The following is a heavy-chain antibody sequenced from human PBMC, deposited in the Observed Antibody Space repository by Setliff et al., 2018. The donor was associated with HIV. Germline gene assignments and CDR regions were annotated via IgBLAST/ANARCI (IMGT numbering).Heavy chain of an antibody. J-gene: IGHJ3*02. D-gene: IGHD5-12*01. V-gene: IGHV5-10-1*01. CDR1: GYSFTTYW. CDR3: ARVGPGHRDGKIYDTFDI. Sequence: PGESLKISCMGSGYSFTTYWITWVRQMPGKGLEWMGSIDPSDSYTDYSQSFHGHVTLSVDRSINTAYLQWSILKASDTAMYYCARVGPGHRDGKIYDTFDIWGQGTLVTVSS. CDR2: IDPSDSYT.